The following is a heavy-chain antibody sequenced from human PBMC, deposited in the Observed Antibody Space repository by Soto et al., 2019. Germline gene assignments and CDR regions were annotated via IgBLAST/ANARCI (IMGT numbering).Heavy chain of an antibody. CDR3: ARDLRIAVAYTPHFRY. Sequence: ASVTVSCKASGYAFTRYAMHWVRQAPGQRLEWMGWINAGNGNTKYTQKFQGRVTITRDTSASTAYMELSSLRSEDTAVYYCARDLRIAVAYTPHFRYWGQGTLVTVSS. CDR2: INAGNGNT. J-gene: IGHJ4*02. CDR1: GYAFTRYA. V-gene: IGHV1-3*01. D-gene: IGHD6-19*01.